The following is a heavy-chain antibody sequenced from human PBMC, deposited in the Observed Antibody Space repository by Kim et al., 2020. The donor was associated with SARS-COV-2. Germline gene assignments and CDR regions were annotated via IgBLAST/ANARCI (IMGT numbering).Heavy chain of an antibody. CDR2: ISSSSSYI. D-gene: IGHD3-3*01. V-gene: IGHV3-21*01. J-gene: IGHJ3*02. CDR3: ARDRLNTIFGMVIVDAFEI. CDR1: GFTFSSYS. Sequence: GGSLRLSCAASGFTFSSYSMNWVRQAPGKGLEWVSSISSSSSYIYYADSVKGRFTISRDNAKNSLYLQMNSLRAEDTAVYYCARDRLNTIFGMVIVDAFEIWGDGTMVTVSS.